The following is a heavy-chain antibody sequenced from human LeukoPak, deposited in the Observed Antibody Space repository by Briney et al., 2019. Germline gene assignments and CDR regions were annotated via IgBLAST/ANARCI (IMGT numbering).Heavy chain of an antibody. J-gene: IGHJ4*02. V-gene: IGHV1-69*13. D-gene: IGHD3-10*01. CDR3: AIPGFSGL. CDR1: GGTLSSYT. Sequence: ASVKVSCKASGGTLSSYTITWVRQAPGQGLEWMGGIIPIFGTADYAQKFQGRVTITADESTSTAYMELSSLRSEDTAVYDCAIPGFSGLWGQGTLVTVSS. CDR2: IIPIFGTA.